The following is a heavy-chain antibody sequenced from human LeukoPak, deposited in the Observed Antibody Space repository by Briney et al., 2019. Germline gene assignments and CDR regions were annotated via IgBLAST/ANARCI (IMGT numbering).Heavy chain of an antibody. J-gene: IGHJ4*02. D-gene: IGHD6-19*01. V-gene: IGHV1-69*06. Sequence: SVKVSCKASGGTFSSYAISWVRQAPGQGLEWMGGIIPIFGTANYAQKFQGRVTMTEDTSTDTAYMELSSLRSEDTAVYYCATTKYSSGWKYYFDYWGQGTLVTVSS. CDR3: ATTKYSSGWKYYFDY. CDR1: GGTFSSYA. CDR2: IIPIFGTA.